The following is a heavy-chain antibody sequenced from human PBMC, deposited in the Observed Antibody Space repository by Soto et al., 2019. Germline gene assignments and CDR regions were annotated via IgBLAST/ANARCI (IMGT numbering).Heavy chain of an antibody. CDR3: ARAYLGRLPRRADYYYAMDV. CDR1: GFSFRDYD. V-gene: IGHV3-13*05. Sequence: EVQLVESGGGSVQPGESLRLSCAASGFSFRDYDMHWVRQRTGKGLEWVSGLGAADDPYYVASVKGRFSVSRDNAQSSLSLQMANLRVDDTAVYFCARAYLGRLPRRADYYYAMDVWGRGPTVTVSS. CDR2: LGAADDP. D-gene: IGHD2-15*01. J-gene: IGHJ6*02.